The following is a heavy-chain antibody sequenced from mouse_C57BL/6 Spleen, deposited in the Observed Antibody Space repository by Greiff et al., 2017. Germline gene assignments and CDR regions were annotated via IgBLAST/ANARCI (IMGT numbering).Heavy chain of an antibody. CDR2: ISPGNSDT. D-gene: IGHD3-3*01. Sequence: EVQLVESGTVLARPGASVKMSCKTSGYTFTSYWMHWVKQRHGQGLEWIGAISPGNSDTSSNQKFKGKAKLTAVTSASTAYMELSSLTNEDSAVYYCTRGAGEAWFAYWGQGTLVTVSA. CDR3: TRGAGEAWFAY. J-gene: IGHJ3*01. V-gene: IGHV1-5*01. CDR1: GYTFTSYW.